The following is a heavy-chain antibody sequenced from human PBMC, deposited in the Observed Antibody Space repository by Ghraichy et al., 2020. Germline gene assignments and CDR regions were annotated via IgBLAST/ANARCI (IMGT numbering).Heavy chain of an antibody. D-gene: IGHD1-26*01. CDR1: GFAFGSVE. CDR2: ISSIADNI. CDR3: ATKVGDILAPYYHYFDY. J-gene: IGHJ4*02. V-gene: IGHV3-48*03. Sequence: GGSLRLSCTASGFAFGSVEMNWVRQAPGKGLEWISHISSIADNIQYLDSVKGRFTISRDNAKNLLFLQMDSLRAEDTAIYYCATKVGDILAPYYHYFDYWGRGTLVTVSS.